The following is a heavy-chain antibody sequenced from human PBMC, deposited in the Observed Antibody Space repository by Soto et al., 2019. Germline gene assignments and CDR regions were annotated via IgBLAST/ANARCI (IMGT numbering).Heavy chain of an antibody. V-gene: IGHV1-18*01. J-gene: IGHJ4*02. Sequence: QVQLVQSGTEVKKPGASVKVSCKASGYTFGKYGISWVRQAPGQGLEWVGWISVYNGNTVHAQKFRGRVNMTTDTSTSTAYMELGSLTSDDTAIYYCAKDCSGASCGFDIWGQETLVTVSS. CDR3: AKDCSGASCGFDI. D-gene: IGHD2-15*01. CDR2: ISVYNGNT. CDR1: GYTFGKYG.